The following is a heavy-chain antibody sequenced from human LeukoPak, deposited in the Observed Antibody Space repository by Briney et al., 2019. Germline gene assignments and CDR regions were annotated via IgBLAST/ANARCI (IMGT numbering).Heavy chain of an antibody. J-gene: IGHJ6*02. CDR3: ARDYGPAAIYGMDV. CDR2: MNPNSGNT. Sequence: ASVTVSFKASGYTFTSYDINWVRQATGQGLEWMGWMNPNSGNTGYAQKFQGRVTMTRNTSISTAYMELSSLRSEDTAVYYCARDYGPAAIYGMDVWGQGTTVTVSS. D-gene: IGHD2-2*02. V-gene: IGHV1-8*01. CDR1: GYTFTSYD.